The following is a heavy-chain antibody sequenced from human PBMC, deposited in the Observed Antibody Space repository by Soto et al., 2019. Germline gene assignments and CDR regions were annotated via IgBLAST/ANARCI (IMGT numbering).Heavy chain of an antibody. CDR1: GGSISSYY. D-gene: IGHD1-7*01. CDR2: IYYSGST. Sequence: QVQLQESGPGLVKPSETLSLTCTVSGGSISSYYWSWIRQPPGKGLEWIGYIYYSGSTSYIPSLKSRITISSDTSKNQVSLKLSSVTAADTALYYCARHISSGTNVAAIRSFDPWGQGTLVAVSS. V-gene: IGHV4-59*08. CDR3: ARHISSGTNVAAIRSFDP. J-gene: IGHJ5*02.